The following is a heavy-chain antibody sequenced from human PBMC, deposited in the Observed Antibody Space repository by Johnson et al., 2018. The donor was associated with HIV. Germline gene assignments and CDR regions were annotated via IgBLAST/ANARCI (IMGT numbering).Heavy chain of an antibody. CDR2: ISIGGST. CDR3: AREGVVATITDAFDI. V-gene: IGHV3-53*01. Sequence: VQLVESGGGLIQPGGSLRLSCAASGFTVSSNYMSWVRHAPWKGLEWVSLISIGGSTYYADSAKGRSHISRANSKNTLYIQMNSLRAEDTAVYYCAREGVVATITDAFDIWGQGTMVTVSS. J-gene: IGHJ3*02. D-gene: IGHD5-12*01. CDR1: GFTVSSNY.